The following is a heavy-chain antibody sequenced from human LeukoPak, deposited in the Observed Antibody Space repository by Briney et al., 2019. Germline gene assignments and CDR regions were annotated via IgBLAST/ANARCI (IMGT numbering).Heavy chain of an antibody. J-gene: IGHJ4*02. CDR1: GDSVRSDTYY. CDR2: VYYSGRT. Sequence: PSETLSLTCTVSGDSVRSDTYYWSWIRQPPGKGLEWIGFVYYSGRTNYNASLKSRVTMSVDTSKNQFSLMLRSVTAADTAVYYCARGAVHDVSFDYWGQGTLVTVSS. CDR3: ARGAVHDVSFDY. D-gene: IGHD3-10*01. V-gene: IGHV4-61*01.